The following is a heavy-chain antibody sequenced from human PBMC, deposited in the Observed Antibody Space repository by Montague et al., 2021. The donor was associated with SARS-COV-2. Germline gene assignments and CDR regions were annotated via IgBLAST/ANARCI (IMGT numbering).Heavy chain of an antibody. CDR1: AGPISSYY. CDR3: ARDLGDY. V-gene: IGHV4-59*13. Sequence: SETLSLTCTVSAGPISSYYWSRIRQPPGKGLEWIAYIYYSGSTNYNPSLKSRVTISVDMSKNQFSLKLSSVTAADTAVYYCARDLGDYWGQGTLVTVSS. CDR2: IYYSGST. J-gene: IGHJ4*02.